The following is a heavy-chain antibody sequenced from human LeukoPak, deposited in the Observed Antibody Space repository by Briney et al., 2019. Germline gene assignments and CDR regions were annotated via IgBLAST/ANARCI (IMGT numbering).Heavy chain of an antibody. CDR2: FNTYNGNA. D-gene: IGHD2-21*02. CDR3: ARKGCGGDCYLADY. Sequence: ASVKLSCKPSGYTFTSYGISWVRQSPGQGLEWLGWFNTYNGNAKYAQKFQGRVTMTTDTSTSTVYMELRSLRSDDTAVYYCARKGCGGDCYLADYWGQGTLVTVSS. CDR1: GYTFTSYG. V-gene: IGHV1-18*01. J-gene: IGHJ4*02.